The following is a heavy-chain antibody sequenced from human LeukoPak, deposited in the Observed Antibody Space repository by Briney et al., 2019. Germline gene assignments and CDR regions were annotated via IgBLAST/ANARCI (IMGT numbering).Heavy chain of an antibody. CDR1: GFTFSNYA. CDR2: ISYDGSNK. D-gene: IGHD2-21*01. V-gene: IGHV3-30-3*01. CDR3: ARGGTVVSGSYGMDV. Sequence: PGRSLRLSCAASGFTFSNYAIHWARQAPGKGLEWVAVISYDGSNKYYADSVKGRFTVSRDNSKNTLYLQMNSLRAEDTAVYYCARGGTVVSGSYGMDVWGLGTTVTVSS. J-gene: IGHJ6*02.